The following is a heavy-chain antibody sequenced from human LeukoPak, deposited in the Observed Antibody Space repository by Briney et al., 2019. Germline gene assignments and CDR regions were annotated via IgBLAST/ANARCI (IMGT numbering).Heavy chain of an antibody. V-gene: IGHV3-53*01. CDR1: GFTVSSNS. D-gene: IGHD3-22*01. J-gene: IGHJ4*02. Sequence: GGSLRLSCAASGFTVSSNSMSWVRQAPGKGLEWVSVIYSGGSTYYADSVEGRFTISRDTSKNTLSLQMNSLRAEDTAVYFCARARRLYDSSSYYYFDYWGQGTLVTVSS. CDR3: ARARRLYDSSSYYYFDY. CDR2: IYSGGST.